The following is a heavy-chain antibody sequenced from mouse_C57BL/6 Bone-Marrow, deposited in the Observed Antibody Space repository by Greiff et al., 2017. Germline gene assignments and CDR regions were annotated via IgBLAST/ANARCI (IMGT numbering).Heavy chain of an antibody. CDR1: GFTFSNYW. D-gene: IGHD1-1*01. CDR2: IRLKSDNYAT. CDR3: TGPLYYYGSSPYYFDY. Sequence: EVMLVESGGGLVQPGGSMKLSCVASGFTFSNYWMNWVRQSPEKGLEWVAQIRLKSDNYATHYAESVKGRFTISRDDSKSSVYLQMNNLRAEDTGIYYCTGPLYYYGSSPYYFDYWGQGTTLTVSS. V-gene: IGHV6-3*01. J-gene: IGHJ2*01.